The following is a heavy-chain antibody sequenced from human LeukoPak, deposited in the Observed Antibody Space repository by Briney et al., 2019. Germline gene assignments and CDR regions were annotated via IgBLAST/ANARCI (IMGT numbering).Heavy chain of an antibody. CDR2: IWYDGSNK. CDR3: ARVVGWELLTLYYYYGMDV. J-gene: IGHJ6*02. Sequence: GRSLRLSCAASGFTFSSYGMHWVRQAPGKGLEWVAVIWYDGSNKYYADSVKGRFTISRDNSKNTLYLQMNSLRAEDTAVYYCARVVGWELLTLYYYYGMDVWGQGTTVTVSS. D-gene: IGHD1-26*01. V-gene: IGHV3-33*01. CDR1: GFTFSSYG.